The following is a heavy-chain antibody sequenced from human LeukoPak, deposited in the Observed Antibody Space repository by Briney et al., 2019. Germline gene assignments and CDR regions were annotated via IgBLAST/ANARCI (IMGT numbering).Heavy chain of an antibody. V-gene: IGHV4-61*02. J-gene: IGHJ4*02. D-gene: IGHD1-26*01. CDR3: ARERVGADY. CDR2: IYTSGST. Sequence: KPSETLSLTCTVSGGSISSGSYYWSWIRQPAGKGLEWIGRIYTSGSTNYNPSLKSRVNISVDTSKNQFSLKLSSVTAADTAVYYCARERVGADYWGQGTLVTVSS. CDR1: GGSISSGSYY.